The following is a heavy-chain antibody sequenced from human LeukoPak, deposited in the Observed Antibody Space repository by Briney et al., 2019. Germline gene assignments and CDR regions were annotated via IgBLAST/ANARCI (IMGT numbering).Heavy chain of an antibody. Sequence: PGGSLRLSCAASGFTFSSYAMSWVRQAPGKGLEWVSAISGSGVSTYYADSVKGRFTISRDNSKNTPYLQMNSLRAEDTAVYYCAKDRPYYDSSGYSPLCDAFDIWGQGTMVTVSS. J-gene: IGHJ3*02. CDR3: AKDRPYYDSSGYSPLCDAFDI. D-gene: IGHD3-22*01. CDR1: GFTFSSYA. V-gene: IGHV3-23*01. CDR2: ISGSGVST.